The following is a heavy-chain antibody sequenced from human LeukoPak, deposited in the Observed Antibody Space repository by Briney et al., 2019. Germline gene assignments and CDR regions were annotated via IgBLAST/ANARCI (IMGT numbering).Heavy chain of an antibody. CDR1: GGSISSGNYY. CDR2: INHSGST. V-gene: IGHV4-39*07. J-gene: IGHJ4*02. Sequence: SETLSLTCTVSGGSISSGNYYWTWIRQPPGKGLEWIGQINHSGSTNYNPSLKSRVTISVDTSKNQFSLKLSSVTAADTAVYYCARGAPGYWGQGTLVTVSS. CDR3: ARGAPGY.